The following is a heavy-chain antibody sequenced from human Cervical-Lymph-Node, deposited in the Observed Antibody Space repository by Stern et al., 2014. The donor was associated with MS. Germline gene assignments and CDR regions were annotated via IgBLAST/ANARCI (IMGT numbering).Heavy chain of an antibody. CDR3: AVRYCSGGRCYSVPDV. D-gene: IGHD2-15*01. Sequence: QLVQSGSEVKKPGASVKVSCKASEYTHNNYLIHWVRQAPGQRPDWMGAINPSGATNCAQKVQDRVTMTTDASTSTFYMELSRLRSEDTAVYYCAVRYCSGGRCYSVPDVWGQGTTVIVSS. CDR2: INPSGAT. V-gene: IGHV1-46*02. J-gene: IGHJ6*02. CDR1: EYTHNNYL.